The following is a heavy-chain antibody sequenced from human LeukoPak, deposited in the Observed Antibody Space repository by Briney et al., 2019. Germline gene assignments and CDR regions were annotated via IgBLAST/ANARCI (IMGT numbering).Heavy chain of an antibody. Sequence: SVKVSCKASGGTFSSYAISWVRQAPGQGLEWMGGIIPIFGTANYAQKFQGRVTITADESTSTAYMELSSLRSEDTAVYYCARDRYGDGFAHLDYWGQGALVTVSS. CDR2: IIPIFGTA. CDR3: ARDRYGDGFAHLDY. J-gene: IGHJ4*02. CDR1: GGTFSSYA. V-gene: IGHV1-69*13. D-gene: IGHD5-24*01.